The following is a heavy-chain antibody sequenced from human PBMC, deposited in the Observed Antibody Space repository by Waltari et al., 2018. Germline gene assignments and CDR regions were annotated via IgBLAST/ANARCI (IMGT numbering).Heavy chain of an antibody. J-gene: IGHJ3*02. V-gene: IGHV3-53*01. CDR2: IYSGGRT. D-gene: IGHD3-10*01. CDR3: ARLLSMVRGVHSGAFDI. CDR1: GFTVSSNY. Sequence: EVQLVESGGGLIQPGGSLRLSCAASGFTVSSNYMSWVRQAPGKGLEWVSVIYSGGRTYYADSVKGRFTISRDNSKNTLYLQMNSLRAEDTAVYYCARLLSMVRGVHSGAFDIWGQGTMVTVSS.